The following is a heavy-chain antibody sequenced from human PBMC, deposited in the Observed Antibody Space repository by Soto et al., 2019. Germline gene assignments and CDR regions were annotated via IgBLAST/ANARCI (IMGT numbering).Heavy chain of an antibody. J-gene: IGHJ3*02. CDR3: ARVEGYSSSSIDAFDI. Sequence: SETLSLTCTVSGGSISSYYWSWIRQPPGKGLEWIGEINHSGSTNYNPSLKSRVTISVDTSKNQFSLKLSSVTAADTAVYYCARVEGYSSSSIDAFDIWGQGAMVTVSS. CDR1: GGSISSYY. V-gene: IGHV4-34*01. D-gene: IGHD6-6*01. CDR2: INHSGST.